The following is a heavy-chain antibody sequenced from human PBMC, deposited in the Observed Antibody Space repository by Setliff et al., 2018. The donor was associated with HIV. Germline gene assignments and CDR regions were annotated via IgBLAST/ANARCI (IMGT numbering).Heavy chain of an antibody. Sequence: LSLTCTVSGDSIGDYYWNWIRQPAGKGLGWIGRVYASAYSNYNPSLKSRVTMSVDTSQNQFSLKLRSVNAADTAVYYCARDWVTRSNYYGSGSPWYFDFWGRGILVTVSS. J-gene: IGHJ2*01. D-gene: IGHD3-10*01. CDR1: GDSIGDYY. CDR2: VYASAYS. V-gene: IGHV4-4*07. CDR3: ARDWVTRSNYYGSGSPWYFDF.